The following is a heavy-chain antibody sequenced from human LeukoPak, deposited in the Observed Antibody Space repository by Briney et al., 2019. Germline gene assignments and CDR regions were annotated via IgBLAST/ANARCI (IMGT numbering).Heavy chain of an antibody. CDR1: GGSISSSSYY. CDR3: ARDQFSDWNYYYYYMDV. V-gene: IGHV4-61*02. CDR2: IYTSGST. Sequence: PSETLSLTCTVSGGSISSSSYYWSWIRQPAGKGLEWIGRIYTSGSTNYNPSLKSRVTMSVDTSKYQFSLKLSSVTAADTAVYYCARDQFSDWNYYYYYMDVWGKGTTVTVSS. D-gene: IGHD3/OR15-3a*01. J-gene: IGHJ6*03.